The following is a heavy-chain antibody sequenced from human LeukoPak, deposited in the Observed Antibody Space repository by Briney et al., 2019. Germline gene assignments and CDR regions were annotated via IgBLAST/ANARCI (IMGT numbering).Heavy chain of an antibody. CDR2: IYSGGST. V-gene: IGHV3-53*01. D-gene: IGHD4-11*01. J-gene: IGHJ6*02. CDR1: GFTVSSNY. Sequence: GGSLRLSCAASGFTVSSNYMSWVRQAPGKGLEWVSVIYSGGSTYYADSVKGRFTISRDNSKNTLYLQMNSLRAEDTAVYYCARDLMTSDYGMVVWGQGTTVTVSS. CDR3: ARDLMTSDYGMVV.